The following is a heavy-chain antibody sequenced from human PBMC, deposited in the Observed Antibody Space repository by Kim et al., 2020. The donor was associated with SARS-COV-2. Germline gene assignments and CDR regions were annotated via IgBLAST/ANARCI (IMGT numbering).Heavy chain of an antibody. Sequence: SETLSLTCAVYGGSFSGYYWSWIRQPPGKGLEWIGEINHSGSTNYNPSLKSRVTISVDTSKNQFSLKLSSVTAADTAVYYCARVPYYYGSGGNPPDYWGQGTLVTVSS. V-gene: IGHV4-34*01. D-gene: IGHD3-10*01. J-gene: IGHJ4*02. CDR2: INHSGST. CDR1: GGSFSGYY. CDR3: ARVPYYYGSGGNPPDY.